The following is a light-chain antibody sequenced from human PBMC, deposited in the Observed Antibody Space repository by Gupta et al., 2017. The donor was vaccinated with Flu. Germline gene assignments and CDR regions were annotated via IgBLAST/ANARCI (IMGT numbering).Light chain of an antibody. Sequence: ISCKSSDSLLHNAGNTHLSWFQQRPGQPPRLLIFGVSNRVSGVPDRFSGSGSGTDFTLRISRVEAEDIGVYYCMQSVQLPPVFGQGTKLEIK. CDR3: MQSVQLPPV. CDR2: GVS. CDR1: DSLLHNAGNTH. V-gene: IGKV2D-29*01. J-gene: IGKJ2*01.